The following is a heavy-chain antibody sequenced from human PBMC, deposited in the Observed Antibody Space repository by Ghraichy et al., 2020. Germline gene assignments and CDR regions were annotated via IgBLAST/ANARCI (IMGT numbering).Heavy chain of an antibody. Sequence: ASVKVSCKASGYTFTGYYMHWVRQAPGQGLEWMGWINPNSGGTNYAQKFQGRVTMTRDTSISTAYMELSRLRSDDTAVYYCARDLGYSSSAQVGYYYYGMDVWGQGTTVTVSS. D-gene: IGHD6-6*01. J-gene: IGHJ6*02. CDR2: INPNSGGT. V-gene: IGHV1-2*02. CDR3: ARDLGYSSSAQVGYYYYGMDV. CDR1: GYTFTGYY.